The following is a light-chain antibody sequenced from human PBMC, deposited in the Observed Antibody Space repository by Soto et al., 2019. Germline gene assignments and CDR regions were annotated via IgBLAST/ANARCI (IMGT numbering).Light chain of an antibody. CDR2: KAS. CDR3: QQYNSYSYT. CDR1: QTISSW. J-gene: IGKJ2*01. V-gene: IGKV1-5*03. Sequence: IQMTQSPSTLSASVGDRVTITCRASQTISSWLAWYQQKPGKAPNLLIYKASSLESGVPSRFSGSGSGTEFTLTISSLQPDDFATYYCQQYNSYSYTFGQGTTLEIK.